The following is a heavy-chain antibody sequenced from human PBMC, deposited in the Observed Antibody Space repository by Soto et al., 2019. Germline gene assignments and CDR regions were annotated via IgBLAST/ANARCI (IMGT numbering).Heavy chain of an antibody. V-gene: IGHV5-51*01. Sequence: GESLKISCKGSGYRFANYWIGWVRQMPGKGLEWMGIIFPGDSGSRFSPSFRGQVTMSVDKFTSTASLQWSSLRASDTAMYYCVLLYYYVGLSYYSFDYWGQGTMVTVSS. CDR3: VLLYYYVGLSYYSFDY. CDR2: IFPGDSGS. D-gene: IGHD3-10*02. J-gene: IGHJ4*02. CDR1: GYRFANYW.